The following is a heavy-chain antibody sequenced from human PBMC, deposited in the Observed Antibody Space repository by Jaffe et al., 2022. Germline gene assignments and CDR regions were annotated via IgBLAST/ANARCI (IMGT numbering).Heavy chain of an antibody. V-gene: IGHV3-74*01. CDR1: GFTFSSYW. CDR2: INSDGSDR. Sequence: EVQLVESGGGLVQPGGSLRLSCAASGFTFSSYWMHWVRQAPGKGLVWVSRINSDGSDRRCADSVKGRFTISRDNAKNTLHLQMNSLRAEDTAVYYCVRRTGILGATFDYWGHGTLVTVSS. D-gene: IGHD1-26*01. J-gene: IGHJ4*01. CDR3: VRRTGILGATFDY.